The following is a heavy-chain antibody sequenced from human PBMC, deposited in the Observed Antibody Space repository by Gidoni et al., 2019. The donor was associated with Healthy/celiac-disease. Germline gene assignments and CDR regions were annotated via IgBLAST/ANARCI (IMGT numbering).Heavy chain of an antibody. Sequence: LQLQESGSGLVKPSQTLSLPCAVSGVSISSGGYSWSWLRQPPGKGLEWSVYFYHRGSPTYNPSFKSRVTIPVDRSKNKSTLKLSSVTGSDTAVYYGARGLVLWFGELSPWFDPWGQGTLVTVSS. D-gene: IGHD3-10*01. CDR2: FYHRGSP. J-gene: IGHJ5*02. V-gene: IGHV4-30-2*01. CDR1: GVSISSGGYS. CDR3: ARGLVLWFGELSPWFDP.